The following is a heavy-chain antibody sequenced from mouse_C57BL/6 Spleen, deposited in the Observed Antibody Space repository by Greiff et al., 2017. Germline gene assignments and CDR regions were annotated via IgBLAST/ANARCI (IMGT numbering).Heavy chain of an antibody. CDR3: AREGNWDRFAY. D-gene: IGHD4-1*01. Sequence: VQLQQPGAELVKPGASVKLSCKASGYTFTSYWMHWVKQRPGQGLEWIGMIHPNSGSTNYNEKFKSQDTLTVDKSSSTAYMQLSSLTSEDSAVYYCAREGNWDRFAYWGQGTLVTVSA. V-gene: IGHV1-64*01. CDR1: GYTFTSYW. CDR2: IHPNSGST. J-gene: IGHJ3*01.